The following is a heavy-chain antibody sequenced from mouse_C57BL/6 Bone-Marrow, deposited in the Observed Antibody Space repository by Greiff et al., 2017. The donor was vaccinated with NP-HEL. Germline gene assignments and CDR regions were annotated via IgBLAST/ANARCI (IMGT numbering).Heavy chain of an antibody. D-gene: IGHD1-1*01. CDR3: ARKTFYYYGSSYDAMDY. Sequence: VQLQQSGPGLVQPSQSLSITCTVSGFSLTSYGVHWVRQSPGKGLEWLGVIWSGGSTDYNAAFISRLSISKDNSKSQVFFKMNSLQADDTAIYYCARKTFYYYGSSYDAMDYWGQGTSVTVSS. V-gene: IGHV2-2*01. CDR1: GFSLTSYG. CDR2: IWSGGST. J-gene: IGHJ4*01.